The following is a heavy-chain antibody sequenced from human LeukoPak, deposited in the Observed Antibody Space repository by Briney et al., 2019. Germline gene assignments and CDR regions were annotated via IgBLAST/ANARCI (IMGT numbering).Heavy chain of an antibody. J-gene: IGHJ3*02. CDR2: IWYDGSIE. V-gene: IGHV3-33*01. Sequence: GGSLRLSCAASGFTFSNYGMHWVRQAPGKGLEWVAVIWYDGSIEYYADSVKGRFTISRDTSKNTLYLQMNSLRVEDTAIYYCARDYTDSSGRGAFDIWGKGTMVTVYS. CDR1: GFTFSNYG. CDR3: ARDYTDSSGRGAFDI. D-gene: IGHD3-22*01.